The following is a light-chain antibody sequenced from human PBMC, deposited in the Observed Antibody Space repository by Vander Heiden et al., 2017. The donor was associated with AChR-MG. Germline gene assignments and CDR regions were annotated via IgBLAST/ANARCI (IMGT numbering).Light chain of an antibody. CDR1: QSISTY. J-gene: IGKJ2*01. CDR2: AAS. CDR3: QHSDSTPPYT. Sequence: DIQMTQSPSSLSASVRDRVTISCRASQSISTYLNWYQQKPGKAPKLLIHAASSLQSGVPSRFSGSGSGTDFTLTISSLQPEDFATYYCQHSDSTPPYTFGQGTKLEIK. V-gene: IGKV1-39*01.